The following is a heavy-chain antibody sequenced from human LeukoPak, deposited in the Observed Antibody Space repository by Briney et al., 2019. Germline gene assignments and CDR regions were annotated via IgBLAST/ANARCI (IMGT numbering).Heavy chain of an antibody. CDR1: GGSISSSSYY. CDR2: IYYSGST. J-gene: IGHJ4*02. D-gene: IGHD6-13*01. CDR3: ARRSSTWSFDY. V-gene: IGHV4-39*01. Sequence: SETLSLTCTVSGGSISSSSYYWGWLRQPPGKGLEWIGSIYYSGSTYYNPSLKSRVTISVDTSKNQFSLKLSSVTAADTAVYYCARRSSTWSFDYWGQGTLVTVSS.